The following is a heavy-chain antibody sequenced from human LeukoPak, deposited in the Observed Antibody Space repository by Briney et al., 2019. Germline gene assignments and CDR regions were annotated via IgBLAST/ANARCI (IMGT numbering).Heavy chain of an antibody. Sequence: SVTVSCKASGGTFSSYAISWVRQAPGQGLEWMGGIIPISGTANYAQKFQGGVTFTTDESTSTAYMELTSLKSEDTAVYYCARGGTFYRRTLLNYFDYWGQGSLVTVSS. J-gene: IGHJ4*02. V-gene: IGHV1-69*05. D-gene: IGHD1-14*01. CDR1: GGTFSSYA. CDR2: IIPISGTA. CDR3: ARGGTFYRRTLLNYFDY.